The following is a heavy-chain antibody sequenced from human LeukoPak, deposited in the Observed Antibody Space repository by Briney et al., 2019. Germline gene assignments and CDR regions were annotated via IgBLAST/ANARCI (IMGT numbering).Heavy chain of an antibody. V-gene: IGHV4-31*11. J-gene: IGHJ6*02. Sequence: SETLSLTCAVYGGSFSGYYWSWIRQHPGKGLEWIGYIYYSGSTYYNPSLKSRVTISVDTSKNQFSLKLSSVTAADTAVYYCARDDNSRPPYGMDVWGQGTAVTVSS. CDR1: GGSFSGYY. CDR3: ARDDNSRPPYGMDV. D-gene: IGHD4-11*01. CDR2: IYYSGST.